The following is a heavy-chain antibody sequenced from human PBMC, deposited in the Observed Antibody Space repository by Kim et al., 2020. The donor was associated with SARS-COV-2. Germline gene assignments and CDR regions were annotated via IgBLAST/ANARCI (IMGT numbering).Heavy chain of an antibody. CDR2: IIPILGIA. CDR1: GGTFSSYA. J-gene: IGHJ4*02. CDR3: ARDVRWQGLDY. Sequence: SVKVSCKASGGTFSSYAISWVRQAPGQGLEWMGRIIPILGIANYAQKFQGRVTITADKSTSTAYMELSSLRSEDTAVYYCARDVRWQGLDYWGQGTLVTVSS. V-gene: IGHV1-69*04.